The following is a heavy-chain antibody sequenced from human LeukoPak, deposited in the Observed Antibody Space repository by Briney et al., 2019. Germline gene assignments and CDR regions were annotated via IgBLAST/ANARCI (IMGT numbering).Heavy chain of an antibody. Sequence: GASVKVSCKASGYTFTGYYMHWVRQAPGQGLEWMGRINPNSGGTNYAQKFQGRVTMTRDTSISTAYMELSRLRSDDTAVYYCARAVNIVVRTPVRNWFDPGAREPWSPSPQ. CDR2: INPNSGGT. V-gene: IGHV1-2*06. CDR1: GYTFTGYY. CDR3: ARAVNIVVRTPVRNWFDP. J-gene: IGHJ5*02. D-gene: IGHD2-2*01.